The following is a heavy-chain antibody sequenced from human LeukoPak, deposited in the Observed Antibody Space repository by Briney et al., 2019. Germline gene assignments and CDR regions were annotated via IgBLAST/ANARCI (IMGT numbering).Heavy chain of an antibody. CDR1: GGTFSSYA. D-gene: IGHD3-9*01. V-gene: IGHV1-69*05. CDR2: IIPIFGTA. CDR3: ARDPDISTNWFDP. J-gene: IGHJ5*02. Sequence: EASVKVSCKASGGTFSSYAISWVRQAPGQGLEWMGGIIPIFGTANYAQKFQGRVTMTTDTSTSTAYMELRSLRSDDTAVYYCARDPDISTNWFDPWGQGTLVTVSS.